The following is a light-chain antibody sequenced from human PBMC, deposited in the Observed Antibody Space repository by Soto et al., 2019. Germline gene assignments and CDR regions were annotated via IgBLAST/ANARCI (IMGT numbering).Light chain of an antibody. CDR3: QQVESYPST. CDR2: AAS. V-gene: IGKV1-9*01. CDR1: QVISSY. J-gene: IGKJ4*01. Sequence: DIQFTQSPSVLSASVGDRVTITFRASQVISSYLAWYQQKPGKAPKLLIYAASSLQSGVPSRFSGSGFGTDFTLTITSLQPEDFATYYCQQVESYPSTFGGGTTVDIK.